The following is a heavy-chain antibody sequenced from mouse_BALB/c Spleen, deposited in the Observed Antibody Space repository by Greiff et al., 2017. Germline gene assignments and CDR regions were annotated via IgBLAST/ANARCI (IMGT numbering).Heavy chain of an antibody. CDR1: GFTFSDYY. Sequence: EVQGVESGGGLVKPGGSLKLSCAASGFTFSDYYMYWVRQTPEKRLEWVATISDGGSYTYYPDSVKGRFTISRDNAKNNLYLQMSSLKSEDTAMYYCARDGGYGWFAYWGQGTLVTVSA. J-gene: IGHJ3*01. D-gene: IGHD2-14*01. V-gene: IGHV5-4*02. CDR3: ARDGGYGWFAY. CDR2: ISDGGSYT.